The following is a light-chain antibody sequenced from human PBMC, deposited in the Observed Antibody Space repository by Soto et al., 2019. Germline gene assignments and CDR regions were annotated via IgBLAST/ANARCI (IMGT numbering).Light chain of an antibody. CDR1: SSEVGGYNY. Sequence: SELTQPGYVSRSPGPSIHISYNGTSSEVGGYNYVSWYQHHPGKAPKLIIYDVSNRPSGVSNPFSGSKSGNTASLTISGLQPEDEADYYCSSYTTSNTRQIVFGTGTKVTVL. CDR3: SSYTTSNTRQIV. CDR2: DVS. V-gene: IGLV2-14*03. J-gene: IGLJ1*01.